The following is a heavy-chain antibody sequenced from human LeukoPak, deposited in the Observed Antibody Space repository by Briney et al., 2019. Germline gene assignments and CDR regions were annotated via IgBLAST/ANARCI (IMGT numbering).Heavy chain of an antibody. CDR1: GFTFEDYP. J-gene: IGHJ4*02. CDR3: AKYIGWLHIIH. Sequence: GGSLRLSCAASGFTFEDYPMHGVRHAPGKGLVCVALICGDGGSPYYAASVKGRFTISRDNSNNSLYMQMNSLRTEDTALYDCAKYIGWLHIIHSGKRTLVTVSS. D-gene: IGHD5-24*01. V-gene: IGHV3-43*02. CDR2: ICGDGGSP.